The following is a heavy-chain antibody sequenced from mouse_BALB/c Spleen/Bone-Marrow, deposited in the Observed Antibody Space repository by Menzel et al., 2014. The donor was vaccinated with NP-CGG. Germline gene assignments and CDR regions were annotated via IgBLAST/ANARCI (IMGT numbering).Heavy chain of an antibody. J-gene: IGHJ3*01. Sequence: VQLQQSGAELVKPGASVKLSCKASGYTFTSYYMYWVKQRPGQGLEWIGEINPSSGGADFNEKFKIKATLTVDKSSSTAYMQLSSLTSEDSAVYYCTTSRGYNWFAYWGQGTLVTVSA. V-gene: IGHV1S16*01. CDR1: GYTFTSYY. CDR2: INPSSGGA. CDR3: TTSRGYNWFAY. D-gene: IGHD2-2*01.